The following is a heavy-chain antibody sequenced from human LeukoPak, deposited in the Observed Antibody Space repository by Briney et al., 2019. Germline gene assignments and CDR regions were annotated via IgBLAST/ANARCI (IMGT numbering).Heavy chain of an antibody. CDR2: IYTSGST. V-gene: IGHV4-4*07. D-gene: IGHD6-13*01. J-gene: IGHJ5*02. Sequence: SETLSLTCTVSGGSISSYYWSWIRQPAGKGLEWIGRIYTSGSTNYNPSLKSRVTMSVDTSKNQFSLKLSSVTAADTAVYYCARGNIAAAGLYNWFDPWGQGTLVTVSS. CDR3: ARGNIAAAGLYNWFDP. CDR1: GGSISSYY.